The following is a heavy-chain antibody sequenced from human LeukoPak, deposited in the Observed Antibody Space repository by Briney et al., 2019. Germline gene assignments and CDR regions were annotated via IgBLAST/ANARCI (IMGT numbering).Heavy chain of an antibody. CDR1: GGTFSSYA. Sequence: ASVKVSCKASGGTFSSYAISWVRQAPGQGLEWMGRIIPILGIANYAQKFQGRVTITADKSTSTAYMELSSLRSEDTAVYYCARYPPRVGATRYYYYGMDVWGQGTTVTVSS. D-gene: IGHD1-26*01. CDR3: ARYPPRVGATRYYYYGMDV. CDR2: IIPILGIA. J-gene: IGHJ6*02. V-gene: IGHV1-69*04.